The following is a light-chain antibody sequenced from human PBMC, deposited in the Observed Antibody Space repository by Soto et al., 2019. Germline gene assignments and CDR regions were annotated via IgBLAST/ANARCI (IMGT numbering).Light chain of an antibody. V-gene: IGKV1-5*03. CDR1: ESISTW. CDR3: QQYSRLWS. Sequence: DIQMTQSPSSLSASVGDRVTITCRASESISTWLAWYQQKPGKAPKLLIYGASSLESGVPPRFSGDGSETEFTLTISNLQRDDFGTYYCQQYSRLWSFGQGTKVEIE. CDR2: GAS. J-gene: IGKJ1*01.